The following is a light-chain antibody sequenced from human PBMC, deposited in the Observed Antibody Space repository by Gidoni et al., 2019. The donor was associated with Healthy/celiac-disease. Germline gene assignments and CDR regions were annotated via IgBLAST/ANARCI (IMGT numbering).Light chain of an antibody. CDR2: LEGSGSY. V-gene: IGLV4-60*03. J-gene: IGLJ1*01. CDR1: SRHSSYI. CDR3: ETWDSNTRV. Sequence: QPVLTQSSSASAALGSSVKLTCTLSSRHSSYIIAWHQQQPGKAPRYLMKLEGSGSYNKGSGVPDRFSGSSSGADRYLTISNLQSEDEADYYCETWDSNTRVFGTGTKVTVL.